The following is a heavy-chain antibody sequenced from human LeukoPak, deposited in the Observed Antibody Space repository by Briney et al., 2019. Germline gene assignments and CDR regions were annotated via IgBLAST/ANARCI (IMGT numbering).Heavy chain of an antibody. V-gene: IGHV3-7*01. J-gene: IGHJ4*02. CDR1: GFTFIDYW. CDR2: INRGGNEV. CDR3: ARLDEYRSSSSCDY. Sequence: PGGSLRLSCAPSGFTFIDYWMTWVRQVPGKGLEWLAIINRGGNEVHYVDSVKGRFTISRDNAKNSLYLQMNSLRAEDTAVYYCARLDEYRSSSSCDYWGQGTLVTVSS. D-gene: IGHD6-6*01.